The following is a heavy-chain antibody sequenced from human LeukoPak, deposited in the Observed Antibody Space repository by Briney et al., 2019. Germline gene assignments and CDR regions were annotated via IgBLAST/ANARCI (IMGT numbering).Heavy chain of an antibody. Sequence: GGSLRLSCAASGFTFGSYSMNWVRQAPGKGLEWVSSISSSSSYIYYADSVKGRFTISRDNAKNSLYLQMNSLRAEDTAVYYCARQTGDYPDFDYWGQGTLVTVSS. D-gene: IGHD7-27*01. CDR3: ARQTGDYPDFDY. CDR2: ISSSSSYI. V-gene: IGHV3-21*01. CDR1: GFTFGSYS. J-gene: IGHJ4*02.